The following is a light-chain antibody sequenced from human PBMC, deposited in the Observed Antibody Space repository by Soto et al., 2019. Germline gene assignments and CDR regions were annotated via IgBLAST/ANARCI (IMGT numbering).Light chain of an antibody. CDR2: EAS. J-gene: IGKJ2*01. V-gene: IGKV1-5*01. CDR1: QSVSGW. Sequence: DIQMTQSPSTLYASVGDTVTLACRASQSVSGWLAWYQQKPGKAPELLIYEASTLESGVPSRFSGSGSGTDFTLTISSLQPEDFATYYCQQTNSFPFTFGQGTRLDIK. CDR3: QQTNSFPFT.